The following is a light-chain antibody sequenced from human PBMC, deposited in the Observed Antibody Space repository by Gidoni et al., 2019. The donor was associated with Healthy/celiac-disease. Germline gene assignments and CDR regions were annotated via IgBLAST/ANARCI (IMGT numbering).Light chain of an antibody. Sequence: QSALTQPASVSGSPGQSITISCTGTSSDVGGYNYVSWYQQHPGNAPKLMIYEVSNRPSGVSNRFSGSKSGNTASLTISGLQAGDEADYYCSSYTSSSTLVFGTGTKVTVL. J-gene: IGLJ1*01. CDR2: EVS. V-gene: IGLV2-14*01. CDR1: SSDVGGYNY. CDR3: SSYTSSSTLV.